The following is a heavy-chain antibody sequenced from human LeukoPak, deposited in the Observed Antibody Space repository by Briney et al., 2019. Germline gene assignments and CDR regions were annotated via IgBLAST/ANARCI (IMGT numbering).Heavy chain of an antibody. CDR1: GDSVSGDSVT. Sequence: SQTLSLTCDISGDSVSGDSVTWNWIRQSPSRGLEWLGRTYFRSKWKNDYAESVKSRITINPDTSKNQFSLHLNSVTPEDTAVYFCARRSLGNWFDPWGQGPWSPSPQ. J-gene: IGHJ5*02. CDR3: ARRSLGNWFDP. CDR2: TYFRSKWKN. V-gene: IGHV6-1*01. D-gene: IGHD7-27*01.